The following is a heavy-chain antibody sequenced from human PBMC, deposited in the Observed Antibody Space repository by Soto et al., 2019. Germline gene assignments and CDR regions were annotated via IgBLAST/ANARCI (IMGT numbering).Heavy chain of an antibody. Sequence: SVKVSCKASGGTFSSYAISWVRQAPGQGLEWMGGIIPIFGTANYAQKFQGRVTITADESTSTAYMELSSLRSEDTAVYYCASRSGSYYQPTLDYWGQGTLVTVSS. J-gene: IGHJ4*02. D-gene: IGHD3-10*01. V-gene: IGHV1-69*13. CDR1: GGTFSSYA. CDR2: IIPIFGTA. CDR3: ASRSGSYYQPTLDY.